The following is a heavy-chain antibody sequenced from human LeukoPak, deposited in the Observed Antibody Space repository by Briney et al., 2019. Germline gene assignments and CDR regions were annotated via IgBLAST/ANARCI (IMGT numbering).Heavy chain of an antibody. V-gene: IGHV3-30*02. D-gene: IGHD6-19*01. Sequence: GGSLRLSCAASGFTFSSYGMHWVRQAPGKGLEWVAFIRYDGSNKYYADSVEGRFTISRDNSKNTLYLQMNSLRAEDTAVYYCAKDQVAGSDYWGQGTLVTVSS. CDR1: GFTFSSYG. J-gene: IGHJ4*02. CDR3: AKDQVAGSDY. CDR2: IRYDGSNK.